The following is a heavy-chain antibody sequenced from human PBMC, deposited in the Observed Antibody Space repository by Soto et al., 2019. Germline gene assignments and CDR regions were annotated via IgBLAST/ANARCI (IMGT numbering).Heavy chain of an antibody. J-gene: IGHJ5*02. CDR2: ISGSGGST. V-gene: IGHV3-23*01. CDR3: AKGLFYYDSSGYFWDESNWFDP. Sequence: GGSLRLSCAASGFTFSSYAMSWVRQAPGKGLEWVSAISGSGGSTYYADSVKGRFTISRDNSKNTLYLQMNSLRAEDTAVYYCAKGLFYYDSSGYFWDESNWFDPWGQGTLVTVSS. D-gene: IGHD3-22*01. CDR1: GFTFSSYA.